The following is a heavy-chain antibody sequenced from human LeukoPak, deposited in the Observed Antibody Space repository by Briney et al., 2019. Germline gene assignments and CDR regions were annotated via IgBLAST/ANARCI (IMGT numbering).Heavy chain of an antibody. D-gene: IGHD1-26*01. V-gene: IGHV5-51*01. J-gene: IGHJ6*02. CDR1: GYSFTNYW. Sequence: GESLQISCQGSGYSFTNYWIGWVRQMPGKGLEWMGIIYPGDSDTRYSPSFQGQVTISADKSISTAYLQWSSLKASDTAMYYCARDKWEPDGYYYYGMDVWGQGTTVTVSS. CDR2: IYPGDSDT. CDR3: ARDKWEPDGYYYYGMDV.